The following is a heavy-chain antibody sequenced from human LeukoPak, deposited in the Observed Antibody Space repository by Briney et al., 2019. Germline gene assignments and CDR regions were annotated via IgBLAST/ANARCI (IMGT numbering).Heavy chain of an antibody. D-gene: IGHD3-3*01. J-gene: IGHJ3*02. V-gene: IGHV1-69*13. Sequence: SVKVSCKASGGIFSSYAISWVRQAPGQGLEWMGGIIPIFGTANYAQKFQGRVTITADESTSTAYMELSSLRSEDTAVYYCARALTIFGVVRQFGAFDIWGQGTMVTVSS. CDR3: ARALTIFGVVRQFGAFDI. CDR1: GGIFSSYA. CDR2: IIPIFGTA.